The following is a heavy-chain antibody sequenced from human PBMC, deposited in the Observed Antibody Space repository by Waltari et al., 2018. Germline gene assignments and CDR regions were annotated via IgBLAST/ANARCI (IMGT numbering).Heavy chain of an antibody. D-gene: IGHD4-17*01. J-gene: IGHJ4*02. CDR2: IIPILGTA. CDR3: ASSGVGGHYGGAY. Sequence: QVQLVQSGAEVKKPGSSVKVSCKASGGTFSSYAISWVRQAPGQGLEWMGGIIPILGTANDGRKCQGRVTITTDESTSTADMELSSRRAEDTAVYYCASSGVGGHYGGAYWGQGTLVTVSS. CDR1: GGTFSSYA. V-gene: IGHV1-69*05.